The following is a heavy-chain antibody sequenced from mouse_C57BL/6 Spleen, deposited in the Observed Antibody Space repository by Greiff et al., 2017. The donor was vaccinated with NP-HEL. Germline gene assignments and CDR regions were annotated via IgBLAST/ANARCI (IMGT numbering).Heavy chain of an antibody. CDR3: ARDGSYPLWFAY. Sequence: QVQLKQSGAELVKPGASVKISCKASGYAFSSYWMNWVKQRPGKGLEWIGQIYPGDGDTNYNGKFKGKATLTADKSSSTAYMQLSSLTSEDSAVYFCARDGSYPLWFAYRGQGALVTVSA. CDR1: GYAFSSYW. D-gene: IGHD5-1-1*01. V-gene: IGHV1-80*01. J-gene: IGHJ3*01. CDR2: IYPGDGDT.